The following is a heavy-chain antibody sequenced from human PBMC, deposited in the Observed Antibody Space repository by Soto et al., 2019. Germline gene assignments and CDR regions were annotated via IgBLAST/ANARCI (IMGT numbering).Heavy chain of an antibody. CDR2: ISGSGGST. J-gene: IGHJ4*02. Sequence: EVQLLESGGGLVQPGGSLRLSCAASGFTFSSYAMSWVRQAPGKGLEWVSAISGSGGSTYYADSVKGLFTISRDNSKNTLYLQMNSLRAEDTAVYYCAGGSSSWYGDFDYWGQGTLVTVSS. V-gene: IGHV3-23*01. D-gene: IGHD6-13*01. CDR3: AGGSSSWYGDFDY. CDR1: GFTFSSYA.